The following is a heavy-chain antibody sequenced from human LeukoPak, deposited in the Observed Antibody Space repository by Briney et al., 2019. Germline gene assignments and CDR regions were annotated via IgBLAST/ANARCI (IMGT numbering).Heavy chain of an antibody. CDR2: INHSGST. V-gene: IGHV4-34*01. Sequence: SETLSLTCAVYGGSFSGYYWSWIRQPPGKGLEWIGEINHSGSTNYNPSLKSRVTISVDTSKNQFSLKLSSVTAADTAVYYCSRGLWMVPFDYWGQGTLVTVSS. CDR1: GGSFSGYY. CDR3: SRGLWMVPFDY. D-gene: IGHD3-10*01. J-gene: IGHJ4*02.